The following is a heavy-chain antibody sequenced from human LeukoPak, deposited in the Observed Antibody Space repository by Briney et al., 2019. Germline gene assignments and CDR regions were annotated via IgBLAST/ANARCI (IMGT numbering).Heavy chain of an antibody. CDR2: IYYTGST. D-gene: IGHD2-15*01. CDR3: ARHVDSDYFDY. CDR1: GGSISSSTYY. Sequence: SETLSLTCTVSGGSISSSTYYWGWIRQPPGRGLECIGSIYYTGSTYYNPSLKSRVTISVDTSKNHFSLKLSSVTAADTAVYYCARHVDSDYFDYWGQGTLVTVSS. V-gene: IGHV4-39*01. J-gene: IGHJ4*02.